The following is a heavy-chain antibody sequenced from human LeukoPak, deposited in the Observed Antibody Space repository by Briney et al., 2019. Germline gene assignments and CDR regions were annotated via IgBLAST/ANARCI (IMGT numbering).Heavy chain of an antibody. J-gene: IGHJ2*01. V-gene: IGHV3-9*01. CDR1: GFTFDDYA. Sequence: GRFLRLSCAASGFTFDDYAMHWVRQAPGKGLEWVSGISWNSGSIGYADSVKGRFTISRDNAKNSLYLQMNSLRAEDTALYYCAKDNDYGDYVEEWYFDLWGRGTLVTVSS. D-gene: IGHD4-17*01. CDR2: ISWNSGSI. CDR3: AKDNDYGDYVEEWYFDL.